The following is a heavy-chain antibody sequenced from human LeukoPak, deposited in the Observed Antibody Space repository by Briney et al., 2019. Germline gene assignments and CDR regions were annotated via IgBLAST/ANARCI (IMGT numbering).Heavy chain of an antibody. D-gene: IGHD3-16*01. V-gene: IGHV1-2*02. CDR2: INPNSGGT. J-gene: IGHJ4*02. Sequence: ASVKVPCKASGYTFTGYYMHWVRQAPGQGLEWMGWINPNSGGTNYAQKFQGRVTMTRDTSISTAYMELSRLRSDDTAVYYCARDSRTTVRLGYWGQGTLVTVSS. CDR3: ARDSRTTVRLGY. CDR1: GYTFTGYY.